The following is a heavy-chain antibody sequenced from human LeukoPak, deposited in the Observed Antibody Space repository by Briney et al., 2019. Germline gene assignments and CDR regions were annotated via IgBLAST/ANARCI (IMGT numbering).Heavy chain of an antibody. CDR2: IYYSGTT. Sequence: SETLSLTCTVSGGSISSYYWSWIRQPPGKGLEWIGYIYYSGTTNYNPSLKSRVTVSLDTSNKQLSLKLNSVTAADTAVYYCTRVGATSDWFDPWGQGTLVTVSS. D-gene: IGHD1-26*01. CDR1: GGSISSYY. V-gene: IGHV4-59*01. CDR3: TRVGATSDWFDP. J-gene: IGHJ5*02.